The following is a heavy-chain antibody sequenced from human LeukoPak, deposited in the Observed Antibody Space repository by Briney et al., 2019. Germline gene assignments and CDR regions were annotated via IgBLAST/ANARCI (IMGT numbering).Heavy chain of an antibody. Sequence: GGSLRLSCAASGFTFSSYSMYWVRQAPGKGLEWVSSISSSGSYIYYADSVKGRFTISRDNARNSLYLQMNSLRAEDTAVHYCARVITGMDYWGQGTLVTVSS. CDR3: ARVITGMDY. D-gene: IGHD1-20*01. CDR2: ISSSGSYI. CDR1: GFTFSSYS. J-gene: IGHJ4*02. V-gene: IGHV3-21*01.